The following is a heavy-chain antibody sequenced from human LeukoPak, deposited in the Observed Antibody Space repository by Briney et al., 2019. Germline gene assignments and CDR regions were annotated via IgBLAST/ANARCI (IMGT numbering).Heavy chain of an antibody. J-gene: IGHJ5*02. D-gene: IGHD6-19*01. CDR1: GFTFSSYS. CDR2: ISSSSSYI. Sequence: PGGSLRLSCAASGFTFSSYSMNWVRQAPGKGLEWVSSISSSSSYIYYADSVKGRFTISRDNARNSLYLQMNSLRAEDTAVYYCAREGRYSSGWEPNWFDPWGQGTLVTVSS. V-gene: IGHV3-21*01. CDR3: AREGRYSSGWEPNWFDP.